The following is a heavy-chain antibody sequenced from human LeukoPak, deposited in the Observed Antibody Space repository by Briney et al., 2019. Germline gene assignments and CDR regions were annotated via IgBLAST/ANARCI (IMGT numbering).Heavy chain of an antibody. Sequence: SETLSLTCPVSGASLSSSYWSWTRRPPGGGLGWIGYIYYSGSTNYNPSLKSRVTISVDTSKNQFSLKLSSVTAADTAVYYCARVSSLGYYFDCWGQGTLVTVSS. CDR1: GASLSSSY. J-gene: IGHJ4*02. D-gene: IGHD2-2*01. CDR2: IYYSGST. CDR3: ARVSSLGYYFDC. V-gene: IGHV4-59*01.